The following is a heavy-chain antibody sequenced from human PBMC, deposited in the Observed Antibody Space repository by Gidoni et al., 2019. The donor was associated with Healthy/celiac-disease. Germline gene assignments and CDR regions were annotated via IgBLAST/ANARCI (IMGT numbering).Heavy chain of an antibody. CDR2: IYYSGST. CDR1: GGSISSYY. J-gene: IGHJ5*02. CDR3: ARSPPERDPIVEIFHHPQNWFDP. V-gene: IGHV4-59*01. D-gene: IGHD3-22*01. Sequence: QVQLQESGPGLVKPSETLSLTCPVSGGSISSYYWSWIRQPPGKGLEWIGYIYYSGSTNYNPSLKSRVTISVDTSKNQFSLKLSSVTAADTAVYYCARSPPERDPIVEIFHHPQNWFDPWGQGTLVTVSS.